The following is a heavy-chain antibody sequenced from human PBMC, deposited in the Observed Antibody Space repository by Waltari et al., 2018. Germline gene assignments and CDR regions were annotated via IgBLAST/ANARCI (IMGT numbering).Heavy chain of an antibody. D-gene: IGHD5-18*01. Sequence: QVQLQESGPGLVKPSQTLSLTCPVSGGSISSGGYYWSWIRQHLGKGLEWIGYIYYSGSTYYNPSLKSRVTISVDTSKNQFSLKLSSVTAADTAVYYCARVGYSYGWVDYWGQGTLVTVSS. CDR2: IYYSGST. CDR1: GGSISSGGYY. CDR3: ARVGYSYGWVDY. V-gene: IGHV4-31*03. J-gene: IGHJ4*02.